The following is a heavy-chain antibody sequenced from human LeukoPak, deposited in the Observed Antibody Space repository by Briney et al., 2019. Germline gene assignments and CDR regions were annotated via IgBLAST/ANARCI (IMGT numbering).Heavy chain of an antibody. V-gene: IGHV1-8*01. CDR2: MNPNSGNT. CDR1: GYTFTSYD. CDR3: ARGASGNGGLYYFDY. Sequence: ASVKVSCKASGYTFTSYDINWVRQATGQGLEWMGWMNPNSGNTGYAQKFQGRVTMTRNTSISTAHMELSSLRSEDTAVYYCARGASGNGGLYYFDYWGQGTLVTVSS. J-gene: IGHJ4*02. D-gene: IGHD4-23*01.